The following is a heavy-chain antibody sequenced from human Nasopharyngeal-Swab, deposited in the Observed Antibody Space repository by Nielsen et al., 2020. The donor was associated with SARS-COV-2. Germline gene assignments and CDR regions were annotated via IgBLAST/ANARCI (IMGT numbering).Heavy chain of an antibody. Sequence: GESLKISCAASGFTFSNYAMSWVRQAPGKGLEWVSGISGNAVYTSYAGSVKGRFTISRDNSKNTLYLQINSLRAEDTALYYCAKEDEFCSGVSCYAFDYWGQGTLVTVSS. CDR1: GFTFSNYA. J-gene: IGHJ4*02. CDR3: AKEDEFCSGVSCYAFDY. D-gene: IGHD2-15*01. V-gene: IGHV3-23*01. CDR2: ISGNAVYT.